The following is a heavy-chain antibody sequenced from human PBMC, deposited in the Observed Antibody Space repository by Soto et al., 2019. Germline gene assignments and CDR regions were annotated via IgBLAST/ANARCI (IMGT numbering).Heavy chain of an antibody. J-gene: IGHJ6*01. CDR3: AKGRAGGGLYGMDV. D-gene: IGHD2-15*01. CDR1: GFTFNNYA. V-gene: IGHV3-23*01. CDR2: ISDSGGST. Sequence: GGSLRRSCVVSGFTFNNYAMNWVRLAPGKGLEWVSRISDSGGSTCYADSVKGRFSSSRDNSKKVLYVQMTSLRAEDRAVYYCAKGRAGGGLYGMDVWGQATAVTVYS.